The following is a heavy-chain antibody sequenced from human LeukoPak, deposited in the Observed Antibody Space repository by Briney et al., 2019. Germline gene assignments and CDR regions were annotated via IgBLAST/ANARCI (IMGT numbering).Heavy chain of an antibody. CDR3: TRAAMVTFDY. V-gene: IGHV3-49*04. CDR2: IRSKAYGGTT. Sequence: PGGSLRLSCAASGLIFSNYAMSWVRQAPGKGLEWVGFIRSKAYGGTTEYAASVKGRFTISRDDSKSIAYLQMNSLKTEDTAVYYCTRAAMVTFDYWGQGTLVTVSS. CDR1: GLIFSNYA. D-gene: IGHD5-18*01. J-gene: IGHJ4*02.